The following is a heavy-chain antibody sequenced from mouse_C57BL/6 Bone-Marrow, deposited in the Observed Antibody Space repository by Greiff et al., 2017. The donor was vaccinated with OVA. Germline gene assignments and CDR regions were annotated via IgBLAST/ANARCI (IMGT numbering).Heavy chain of an antibody. Sequence: QVQLQQPGAELVRPGSSVKLSCKASGYTFTSYWMHWVKQRPIQGLEWIGNIDPSDSETHYNQKFKDKATLTVDQSSSTAYMQLSSLTSEDSAVYYCARPFYYDYASWFAYWGQGTLVTVSA. J-gene: IGHJ3*01. CDR2: IDPSDSET. D-gene: IGHD2-4*01. CDR1: GYTFTSYW. CDR3: ARPFYYDYASWFAY. V-gene: IGHV1-52*01.